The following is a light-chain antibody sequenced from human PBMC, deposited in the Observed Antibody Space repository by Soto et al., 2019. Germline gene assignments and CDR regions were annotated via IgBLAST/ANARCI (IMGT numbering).Light chain of an antibody. Sequence: QSAITQPASVSGSPGQSITISCTGSTNDIAVYNYVSWYQHHPGKAPKVIIFEVRHRPSGVSDRFSGSKSGATASLTISGLHAEDEAEYYCTSYTTSSTWVFGGGTKLTVL. CDR1: TNDIAVYNY. J-gene: IGLJ3*02. V-gene: IGLV2-14*01. CDR2: EVR. CDR3: TSYTTSSTWV.